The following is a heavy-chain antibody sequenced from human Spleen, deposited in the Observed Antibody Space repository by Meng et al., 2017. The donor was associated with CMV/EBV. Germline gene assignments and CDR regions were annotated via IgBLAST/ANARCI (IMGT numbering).Heavy chain of an antibody. V-gene: IGHV3-23*01. J-gene: IGHJ6*02. CDR3: AKALGSASPRGMDV. Sequence: GESLKISCAGSGFTFSNYAMNWVRQAPGKGLEWVALISGSGGSTFYADSVKGRFTISRDNSKNTLYLQMDSLRAEDTAVCYCAKALGSASPRGMDVWGQGTTVTVSS. D-gene: IGHD2-2*01. CDR2: ISGSGGST. CDR1: GFTFSNYA.